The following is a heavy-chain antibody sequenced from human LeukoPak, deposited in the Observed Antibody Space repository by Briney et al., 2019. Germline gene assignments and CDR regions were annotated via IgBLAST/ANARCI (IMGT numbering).Heavy chain of an antibody. CDR1: GGXISSYY. Sequence: SETLSLTCTVSGGXISSYYWSWIRQPPGKGLEWIGYIYYSGSTNYNPSLKSRVTISVDTSKNQFSLKLSSVTAADTAVYYCARAKPSGWFDYWGQGTLVTVSS. D-gene: IGHD6-19*01. CDR3: ARAKPSGWFDY. V-gene: IGHV4-59*01. CDR2: IYYSGST. J-gene: IGHJ4*02.